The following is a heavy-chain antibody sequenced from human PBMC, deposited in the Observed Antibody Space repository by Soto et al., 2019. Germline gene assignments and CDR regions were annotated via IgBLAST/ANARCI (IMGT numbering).Heavy chain of an antibody. CDR2: ISSYNGDT. Sequence: QVQLVQSGAEVKKPGASVKVSCKASGYTFTRSGISWVRQAPGQGPEWMGWISSYNGDTNYAQTFQGRVTMTTDTSTSTAYMERRSLRSADTAVYYCAREGVPPSSSSGMDVWGQGPPVTVSS. CDR1: GYTFTRSG. V-gene: IGHV1-18*01. CDR3: AREGVPPSSSSGMDV. J-gene: IGHJ6*02.